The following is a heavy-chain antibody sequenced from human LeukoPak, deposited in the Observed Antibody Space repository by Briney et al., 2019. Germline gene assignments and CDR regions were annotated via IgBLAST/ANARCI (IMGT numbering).Heavy chain of an antibody. J-gene: IGHJ4*02. CDR2: INHSGSI. CDR1: GGSFSGYY. D-gene: IGHD3-10*01. Sequence: SETLSLTCAVYGGSFSGYYWSWIRQPPGKGLEWIGEINHSGSINYNPSLKSRVTISVDTSKNQFSLKLSSVTAADTAVYCCAGGQPRGKFDYWGQGTLVTVSS. CDR3: AGGQPRGKFDY. V-gene: IGHV4-34*01.